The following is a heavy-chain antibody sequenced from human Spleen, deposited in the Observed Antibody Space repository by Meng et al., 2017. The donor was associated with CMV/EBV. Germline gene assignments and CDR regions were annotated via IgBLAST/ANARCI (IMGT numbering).Heavy chain of an antibody. CDR3: ARPPNSYLDAFDI. Sequence: SETLSLTCTVSGGSISSSNYYWGWIRQPPGKGLEWIGSIYYSGLTYYNPSLKSRVTISVDTSKNQFSLKLSSVTAADTAVYYCARPPNSYLDAFDIWGQGTIVTVSS. V-gene: IGHV4-39*07. CDR2: IYYSGLT. CDR1: GGSISSSNYY. J-gene: IGHJ3*02. D-gene: IGHD3-10*01.